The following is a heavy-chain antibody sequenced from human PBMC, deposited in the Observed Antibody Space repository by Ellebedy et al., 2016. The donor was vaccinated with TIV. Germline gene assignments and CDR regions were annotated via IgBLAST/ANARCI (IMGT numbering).Heavy chain of an antibody. CDR1: GGSVSSASYY. J-gene: IGHJ4*02. V-gene: IGHV4-61*01. Sequence: SETLSLXXTVSGGSVSSASYYWSWIRQPPGKGLEWIGHIYYSGSTNYNPSLKSRVAISVDTSRNQFSLNLNSVTAADTAVYYCARAGITLVRGLTPYFESWGQGTLVAVSS. CDR2: IYYSGST. CDR3: ARAGITLVRGLTPYFES. D-gene: IGHD3-10*01.